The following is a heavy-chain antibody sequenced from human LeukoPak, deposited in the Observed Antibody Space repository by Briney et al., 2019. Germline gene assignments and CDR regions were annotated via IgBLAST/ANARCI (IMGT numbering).Heavy chain of an antibody. CDR1: GFSFSNYG. D-gene: IGHD3-3*01. CDR3: ARDLEWLLSTWGMPDY. V-gene: IGHV3-30*03. J-gene: IGHJ4*02. Sequence: GSLRLSCAASGFSFSNYGIHWVRQAPGKGLEWVAVISNDGSNKYSADSVKGRFTISRDNSKNTLYLQMNSLRAEDTAVYYCARDLEWLLSTWGMPDYWGQGTLVTVSS. CDR2: ISNDGSNK.